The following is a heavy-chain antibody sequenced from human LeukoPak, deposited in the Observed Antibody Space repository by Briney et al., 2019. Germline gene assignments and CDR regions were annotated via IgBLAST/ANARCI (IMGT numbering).Heavy chain of an antibody. D-gene: IGHD3-10*01. CDR1: GYTFTSYG. J-gene: IGHJ5*02. V-gene: IGHV1-18*04. Sequence: AAVKVSCKASGYTFTSYGISWVRQAPGQGLEWMGWISAYSDNTNYAHKHQGRVSMTTDTSTRPAYLELKSMRSEDADVYYCPRVLHYGSGSYYNDYWFDPWGQGTLVPVP. CDR3: PRVLHYGSGSYYNDYWFDP. CDR2: ISAYSDNT.